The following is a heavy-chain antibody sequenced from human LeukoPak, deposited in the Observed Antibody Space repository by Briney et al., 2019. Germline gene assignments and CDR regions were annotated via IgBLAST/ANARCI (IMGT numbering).Heavy chain of an antibody. CDR1: GFTFSSYA. V-gene: IGHV3-30*04. CDR2: ISYDGSNK. CDR3: ARDLISLDTAMVLGY. D-gene: IGHD5-18*01. J-gene: IGHJ4*02. Sequence: GGSLRLSCAASGFTFSSYAMHWVRQAPGKGLEWVAVISYDGSNKYYADSVKGRFTISRDNSENTLYLQMNSLRAEDTAVYYCARDLISLDTAMVLGYWGQGTLVTVSS.